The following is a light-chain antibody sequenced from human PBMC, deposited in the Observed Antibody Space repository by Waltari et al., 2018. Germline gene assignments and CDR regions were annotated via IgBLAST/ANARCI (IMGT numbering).Light chain of an antibody. CDR2: RNT. CDR1: ELADKY. CDR3: QSADDNGDHVL. J-gene: IGLJ2*01. Sequence: SPGLTQPPSVSVSPGQTAIITCSGDELADKYIYWFQQKSGQAPVVVIRRNTGRPSGIPGRFSASDSGTTGTLVISGVQAEDEAEYYCQSADDNGDHVLFGGGTKLTVL. V-gene: IGLV3-25*03.